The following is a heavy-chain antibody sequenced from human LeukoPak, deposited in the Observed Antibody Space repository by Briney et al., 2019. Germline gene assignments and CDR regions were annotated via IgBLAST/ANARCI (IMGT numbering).Heavy chain of an antibody. CDR1: GFPVSGNF. CDR2: MFSGGTT. J-gene: IGHJ4*02. V-gene: IGHV3-53*01. CDR3: ARGAGSGWPLDK. D-gene: IGHD6-19*01. Sequence: PGGSLRLSCAVSGFPVSGNFMSWVRQAPGKGLQSVSIMFSGGTTDYADSVRGRFSISRDNSQNTVSQQMNSLRVEDTAVYYCARGAGSGWPLDKWGQGTLDTVSS.